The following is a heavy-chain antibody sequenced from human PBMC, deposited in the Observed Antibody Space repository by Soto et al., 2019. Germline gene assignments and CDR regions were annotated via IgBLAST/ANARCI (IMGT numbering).Heavy chain of an antibody. CDR1: GFTFSSYW. Sequence: EVQLVESGGGLVQPGGSLRLSCAASGFTFSSYWMHWVRQTPGKGLEWVSRIKSDGSRTVYAESVKGRFTISRDSAERTVYMQMSSRRVEDTAVYYCTREGNGWYEKSFDIWGQGTPVTVSS. CDR3: TREGNGWYEKSFDI. CDR2: IKSDGSRT. J-gene: IGHJ3*02. D-gene: IGHD6-19*01. V-gene: IGHV3-74*01.